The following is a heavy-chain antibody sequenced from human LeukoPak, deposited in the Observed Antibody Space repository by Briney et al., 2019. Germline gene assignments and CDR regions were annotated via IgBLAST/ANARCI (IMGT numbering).Heavy chain of an antibody. J-gene: IGHJ4*02. CDR2: ISGNGGVI. CDR3: ARSSGNIAAAGSYLLL. V-gene: IGHV3-11*04. D-gene: IGHD6-13*01. Sequence: PGGSLRLSCAASGFTFSDNYMTWVRQAPGKGLEWLSYISGNGGVIQYADSVKGRFTISRDNAKNLLYLQMDSLRVEDTAIYYCARSSGNIAAAGSYLLLWGQGTLVTVSS. CDR1: GFTFSDNY.